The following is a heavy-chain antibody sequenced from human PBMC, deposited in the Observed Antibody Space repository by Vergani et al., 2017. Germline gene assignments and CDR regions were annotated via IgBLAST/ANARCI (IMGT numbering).Heavy chain of an antibody. CDR2: ISSSSSYI. Sequence: EVQLVESGGGLVKPGGSLRLSCAASGFTFSSYSMNWVRQAPGKGLEWVSSISSSSSYIYYADSVKGRFTISRDNSKNTLYLQMNSLRAEDTAVYYCARYSVAGRGARNWFDPWGQGTLVTVSS. CDR3: ARYSVAGRGARNWFDP. V-gene: IGHV3-21*01. J-gene: IGHJ5*02. D-gene: IGHD6-19*01. CDR1: GFTFSSYS.